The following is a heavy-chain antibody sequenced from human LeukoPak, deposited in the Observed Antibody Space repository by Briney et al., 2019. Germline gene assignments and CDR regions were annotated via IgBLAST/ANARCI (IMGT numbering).Heavy chain of an antibody. CDR1: GDSITSPGYS. CDR2: ISQSGHS. CDR3: ARDVVVTSSPDAYDI. D-gene: IGHD2-21*01. Sequence: SETLSLTCTVSGDSITSPGYSWTWIRRSPGKGLEWIGSISQSGHSDYSPSLKSQAFISRDTSKNDFSLNLTSVTAADTAVYFCARDVVVTSSPDAYDIWGPGKMVIVSS. V-gene: IGHV4-31*01. J-gene: IGHJ3*02.